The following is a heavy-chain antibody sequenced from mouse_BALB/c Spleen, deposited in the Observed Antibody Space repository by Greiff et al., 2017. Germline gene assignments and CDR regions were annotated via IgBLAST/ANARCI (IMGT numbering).Heavy chain of an antibody. J-gene: IGHJ4*01. CDR2: ISSGGSYT. D-gene: IGHD3-1*01. CDR1: GFTFSSYT. V-gene: IGHV5-6-4*01. CDR3: TRGGGTPPYAMDY. Sequence: EVKLVESGGGLVKPGGSLKLSCAASGFTFSSYTMPWVRQTPEKRLEWVATISSGGSYTYYPDSVKGRYTIARDNAKNTLYLQMSSLKSEDTAMYYGTRGGGTPPYAMDYWGQGTSVTVSS.